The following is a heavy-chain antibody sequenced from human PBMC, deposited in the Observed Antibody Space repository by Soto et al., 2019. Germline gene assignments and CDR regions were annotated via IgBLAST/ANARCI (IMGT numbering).Heavy chain of an antibody. Sequence: GGSLRLSCAASGFTFSSYAMSWVRQAPGKGLEWVSAISGSGSGTYYADSVKGRFTISRDNSKNTLYLQMNSLRAEDTAVYYCASRSSGWYFDYWGQGTLVTVSS. V-gene: IGHV3-23*01. J-gene: IGHJ4*02. CDR2: ISGSGSGT. CDR3: ASRSSGWYFDY. CDR1: GFTFSSYA. D-gene: IGHD6-19*01.